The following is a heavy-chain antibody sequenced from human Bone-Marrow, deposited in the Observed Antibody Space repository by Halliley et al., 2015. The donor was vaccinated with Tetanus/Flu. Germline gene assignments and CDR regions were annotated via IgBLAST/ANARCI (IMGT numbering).Heavy chain of an antibody. Sequence: RSYIYYADSVRGRFTISRDNANNSLYLQMSSLGAEDTAVYYCVRGAYDNSGYDYIFYYHYMDVWGRGTTVTVSS. V-gene: IGHV3-21*01. CDR3: VRGAYDNSGYDYIFYYHYMDV. J-gene: IGHJ6*02. CDR2: RSYI. D-gene: IGHD3-22*01.